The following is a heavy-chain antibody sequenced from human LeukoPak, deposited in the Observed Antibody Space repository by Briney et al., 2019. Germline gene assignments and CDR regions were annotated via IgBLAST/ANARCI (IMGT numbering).Heavy chain of an antibody. D-gene: IGHD3-22*01. Sequence: GGSLRLSCAASGFTFSSYSMNWVRQAPGKGLEWVSVIYSGGSTYYADSVKGRFTISRDNSKNTLYLQMNSLRAEDTAVYYCARDAHDSSGYGYWGQGTLVTVSS. J-gene: IGHJ4*02. CDR2: IYSGGST. CDR1: GFTFSSYS. V-gene: IGHV3-66*01. CDR3: ARDAHDSSGYGY.